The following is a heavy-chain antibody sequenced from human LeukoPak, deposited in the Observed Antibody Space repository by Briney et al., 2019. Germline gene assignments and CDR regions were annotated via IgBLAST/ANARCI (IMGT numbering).Heavy chain of an antibody. J-gene: IGHJ4*02. CDR3: ARRNYGSESYSRLDY. D-gene: IGHD3-10*01. CDR2: MNPKSGNT. V-gene: IGHV1-8*01. Sequence: ASVKVSCKASEYTFTSYDINWVRQATGQGLEWMGWMNPKSGNTAYAQKFQGRVTMTSDTSISTAYLELSSLRSEDTAVYYCARRNYGSESYSRLDYWGQGFLVTVSS. CDR1: EYTFTSYD.